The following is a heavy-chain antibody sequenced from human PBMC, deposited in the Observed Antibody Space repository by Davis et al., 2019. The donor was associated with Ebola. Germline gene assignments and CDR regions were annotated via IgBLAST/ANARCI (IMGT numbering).Heavy chain of an antibody. CDR3: ARREIGPFDY. J-gene: IGHJ4*02. D-gene: IGHD3-16*01. CDR1: GGSISSSSYY. V-gene: IGHV4-39*01. CDR2: IYYSGST. Sequence: PSETLSLTCTVSGGSISSSSYYWGWIRQPPGKGLEWIGSIYYSGSTYYNPSLKSRVTISVDTSKNQFSLKLSSVTAADTAVYYCARREIGPFDYWGQGTLVTVSS.